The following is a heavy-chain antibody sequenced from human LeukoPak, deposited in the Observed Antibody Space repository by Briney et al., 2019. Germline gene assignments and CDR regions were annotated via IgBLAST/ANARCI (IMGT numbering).Heavy chain of an antibody. J-gene: IGHJ6*02. V-gene: IGHV4-39*01. Sequence: SETLSLTCTVSGGSISCNSCYWGWIRQPPGKGLGWIASIYYSGSTYYNPSLKSRVTISVDTSKNQFSLKLSSVTAADTAVYYCARQRVDCSSTSCYAFYYYYGMDVWGQGTTVTVSS. CDR1: GGSISCNSCY. CDR2: IYYSGST. D-gene: IGHD2-2*01. CDR3: ARQRVDCSSTSCYAFYYYYGMDV.